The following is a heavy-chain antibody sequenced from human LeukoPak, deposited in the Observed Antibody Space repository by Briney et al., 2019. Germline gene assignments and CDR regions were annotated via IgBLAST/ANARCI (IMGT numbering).Heavy chain of an antibody. CDR3: AKQLGYCSDGSCYFPY. CDR1: GFTFSTYA. J-gene: IGHJ4*02. V-gene: IGHV3-23*01. D-gene: IGHD2-15*01. CDR2: ISNNGGYT. Sequence: AGGSLRLSCAPSGFTFSTYAMSWVRQAPGKGLEWVSAISNNGGYTYYADSVQGRFTISRDNSKSTLCLQMNSLRAEDTAVYYCAKQLGYCSDGSCYFPYWGQGTLVTVSS.